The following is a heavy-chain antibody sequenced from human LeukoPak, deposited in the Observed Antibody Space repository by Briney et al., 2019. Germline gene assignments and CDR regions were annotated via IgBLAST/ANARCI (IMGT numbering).Heavy chain of an antibody. CDR3: AKGYYYYMDV. CDR1: GFTVSNNY. J-gene: IGHJ6*03. Sequence: GGSLRLSCAASGFTVSNNYMRWVRQAPGKGLEWVSLIYSGGSTYYADSVKGRFIISRDNSKNTLYLQMNSLRGEDTAVYYCAKGYYYYMDVWGKGTTVTISS. V-gene: IGHV3-66*01. CDR2: IYSGGST.